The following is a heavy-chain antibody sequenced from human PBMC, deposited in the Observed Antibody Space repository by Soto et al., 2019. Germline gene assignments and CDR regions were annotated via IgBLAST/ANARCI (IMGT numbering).Heavy chain of an antibody. CDR3: ARYPYTSYCSDGSCSYDAFDI. Sequence: QVQMVQSGAEVKKPGASVKVSCRASGYSFTSYDVNWVRQATGQGLEWMGWMNPNSGNTAFADKFQGRVTMTRDTHISTAYMELSGLTSEDTAVYYCARYPYTSYCSDGSCSYDAFDIWGQGTVVTVSS. D-gene: IGHD2-15*01. J-gene: IGHJ3*02. CDR1: GYSFTSYD. V-gene: IGHV1-8*01. CDR2: MNPNSGNT.